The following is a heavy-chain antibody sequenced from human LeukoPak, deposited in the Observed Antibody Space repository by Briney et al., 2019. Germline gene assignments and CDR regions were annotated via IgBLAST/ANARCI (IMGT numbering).Heavy chain of an antibody. CDR3: ARGVTMIVVVMLD. CDR1: GYTFTGYY. Sequence: ASVKVSCKASGYTFTGYYMHWVRQAPGQGLEWMGWINPISGGTNYAQKFQGRVTMTRDTSISTAYMELSRLRSDDTAVYYCARGVTMIVVVMLDWGQGTLVTVSS. J-gene: IGHJ4*02. V-gene: IGHV1-2*02. CDR2: INPISGGT. D-gene: IGHD3-22*01.